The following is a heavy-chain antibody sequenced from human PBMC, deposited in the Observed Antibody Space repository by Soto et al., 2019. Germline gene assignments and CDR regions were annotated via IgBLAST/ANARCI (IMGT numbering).Heavy chain of an antibody. CDR1: GFSLSTSGVR. D-gene: IGHD5-12*01. CDR3: SHRMATIQGPSGMAV. V-gene: IGHV2-5*02. J-gene: IGHJ6*02. CDR2: IYWDDDT. Sequence: QITLKESGPTLVKPTQTLTLTCTFSGFSLSTSGVRVGWIRQPPGKALEWLALIYWDDDTRYSPSLKSRLTITMDTSKNQLVLTTTNMPPMNRAAYYCSHRMATIQGPSGMAVWGHGTTVTVSS.